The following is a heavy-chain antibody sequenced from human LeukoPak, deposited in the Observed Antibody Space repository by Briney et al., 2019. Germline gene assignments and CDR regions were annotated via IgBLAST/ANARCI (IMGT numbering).Heavy chain of an antibody. V-gene: IGHV4-59*01. CDR1: GFIFSDSW. Sequence: GSLRLSCAASGFIFSDSWMHWVRQAPGKGLVWIGYIYYSGGTNYNPSLKSRVTISVGTSKNQFSLKLSSVTAADTAVYYCARTGGSSWYTYYYGMDVWGQGTTVTVSS. D-gene: IGHD6-13*01. CDR2: IYYSGGT. J-gene: IGHJ6*02. CDR3: ARTGGSSWYTYYYGMDV.